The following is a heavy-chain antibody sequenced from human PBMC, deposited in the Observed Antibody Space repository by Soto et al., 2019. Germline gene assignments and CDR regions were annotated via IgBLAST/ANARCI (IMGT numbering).Heavy chain of an antibody. CDR2: ISVRGDST. CDR1: GFAFSSYA. V-gene: IGHV3-23*01. Sequence: PGGSLRLSCATSGFAFSSYAMFWVRQAPGKGLEWVSGISVRGDSTYYADSVRGRFTISRDTSKKTLYLQMNSLRAEDTAVYYCAKGPFRNYFDYWGQGALVTAPQ. D-gene: IGHD1-1*01. CDR3: AKGPFRNYFDY. J-gene: IGHJ4*02.